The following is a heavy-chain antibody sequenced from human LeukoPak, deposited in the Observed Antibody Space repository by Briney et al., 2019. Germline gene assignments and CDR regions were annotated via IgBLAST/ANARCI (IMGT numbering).Heavy chain of an antibody. J-gene: IGHJ4*02. CDR1: GYTFTSYG. CDR2: ISAYNGNT. Sequence: GASVKVSCKASGYTFTSYGISWVRQAPGQGLEWMGWISAYNGNTNFAQKLQGTLTMTTDTSTSTAYMELRSLRSDDTAVYYCARDGLVWGSYRPGVDYWGQGTLVTVSS. D-gene: IGHD3-16*02. V-gene: IGHV1-18*01. CDR3: ARDGLVWGSYRPGVDY.